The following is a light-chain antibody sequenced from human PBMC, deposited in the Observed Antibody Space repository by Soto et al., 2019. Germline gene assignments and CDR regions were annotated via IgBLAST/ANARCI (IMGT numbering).Light chain of an antibody. CDR3: ASWDDTLSGVE. CDR2: YDD. CDR1: SSNIGNNA. J-gene: IGLJ3*02. Sequence: QSVLTQPPSVSGAPGQRVTIFCSGSSSNIGNNAVNWYQQLPGKPPRALIYYDDLLPSGVSKRFSGSKSGTSVSLAISGLQSDDEGDYYCASWDDTLSGVEFGGGTKLTVL. V-gene: IGLV1-36*01.